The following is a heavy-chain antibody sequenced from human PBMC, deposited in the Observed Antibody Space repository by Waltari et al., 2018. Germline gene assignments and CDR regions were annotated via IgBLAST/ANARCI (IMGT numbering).Heavy chain of an antibody. V-gene: IGHV3-53*02. CDR1: GFTVNSNY. J-gene: IGHJ2*01. CDR2: LYSGGST. CDR3: ARDRPFDL. Sequence: EVQMVETGGGLIQPGGSLRLSCAVSGFTVNSNYMSWVRQAPGKGLEWVSVLYSGGSTFNADSVKGRFSISREISKNTLYLQMNSLRAEDTAVYFCARDRPFDLWGRGTLVTVSS.